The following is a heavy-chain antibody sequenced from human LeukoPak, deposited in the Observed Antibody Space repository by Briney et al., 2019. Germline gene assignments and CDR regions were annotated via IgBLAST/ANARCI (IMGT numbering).Heavy chain of an antibody. Sequence: PGGSLRLSCAASGFTFSSYGMHWVRQAPGKGLEWVAVISYDGSNKYYAGSVKGRFTISRDNSKNTLYLQMNSLRAEDTAVYYCAKDSYSSGWYMGYWGQGTLVTVSS. J-gene: IGHJ4*02. CDR2: ISYDGSNK. CDR1: GFTFSSYG. V-gene: IGHV3-30*18. CDR3: AKDSYSSGWYMGY. D-gene: IGHD6-19*01.